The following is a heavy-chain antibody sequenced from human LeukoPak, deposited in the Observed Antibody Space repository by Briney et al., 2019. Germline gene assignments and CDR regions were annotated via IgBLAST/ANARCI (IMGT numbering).Heavy chain of an antibody. D-gene: IGHD1-26*01. V-gene: IGHV3-21*01. CDR2: ITSSSTYI. CDR3: ARDPYSGNYGDYYYYYMDV. J-gene: IGHJ6*03. Sequence: GGSLRLSCAASGFTFSSYNMNWVRPAPGKGLGWVSSITSSSTYIYYADSGKGRFTISRDNARNSLYLQMNSLRVEDTAVYYCARDPYSGNYGDYYYYYMDVWGKGTTVTISS. CDR1: GFTFSSYN.